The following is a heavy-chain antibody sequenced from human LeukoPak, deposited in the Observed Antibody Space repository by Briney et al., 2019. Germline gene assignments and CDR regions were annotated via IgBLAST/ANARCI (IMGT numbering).Heavy chain of an antibody. Sequence: GASVTVSCKASGYTFASYGISWVRQAPGQGLEWMGWISAYNGNTNYAQKLQGRVTMTTDTSTNTAYMELRSLKSDDTAVYYCARPLATTGLYYFDYWGQGTLVTVSS. CDR3: ARPLATTGLYYFDY. CDR2: ISAYNGNT. CDR1: GYTFASYG. J-gene: IGHJ4*02. V-gene: IGHV1-18*01. D-gene: IGHD1-1*01.